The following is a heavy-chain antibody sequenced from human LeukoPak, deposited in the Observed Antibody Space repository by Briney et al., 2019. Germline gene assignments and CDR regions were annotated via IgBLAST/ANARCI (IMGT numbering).Heavy chain of an antibody. V-gene: IGHV3-30-3*01. CDR1: GFTFSTYA. J-gene: IGHJ4*02. CDR2: ISYDGSNK. D-gene: IGHD6-6*01. Sequence: GGSLRLSCAASGFTFSTYAMSWVRQAPGKGLEWVAVISYDGSNKYYADSVKGRFTISRDNSKNTLYLQMNSLRAEDTAVYYCARGPSAARGPYLFDYWGQGTLVTVSS. CDR3: ARGPSAARGPYLFDY.